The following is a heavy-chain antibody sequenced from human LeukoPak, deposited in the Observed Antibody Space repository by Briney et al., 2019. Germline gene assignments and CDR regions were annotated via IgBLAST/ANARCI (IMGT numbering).Heavy chain of an antibody. J-gene: IGHJ4*02. Sequence: PGGSLRLSCAASGFTFDDYAMHWVRQAPGKGLEWVSGISWNSNTIGYADSAKGRFTISRDNSKNTLYLQMNSLRAEDTAIYYCAKTKVPNYYGSGSYVDYWGQGTLVTVSS. D-gene: IGHD3-10*01. V-gene: IGHV3-9*01. CDR1: GFTFDDYA. CDR3: AKTKVPNYYGSGSYVDY. CDR2: ISWNSNTI.